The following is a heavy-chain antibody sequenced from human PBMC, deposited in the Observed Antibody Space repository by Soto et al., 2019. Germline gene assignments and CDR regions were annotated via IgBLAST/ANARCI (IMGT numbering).Heavy chain of an antibody. CDR1: GGSISSYY. CDR3: TGYGVTKNKSGV. D-gene: IGHD4-17*01. J-gene: IGHJ6*02. CDR2: IYTSGST. V-gene: IGHV4-4*07. Sequence: PSETLSLTCTVSGGSISSYYWSWIRQPAGKGLEWIGRIYTSGSTNYNPSLKSRVTMSVDTSKNQFSLNLSSVTAADTAVYYCTGYGVTKNKSGVWDQGTTIAVS.